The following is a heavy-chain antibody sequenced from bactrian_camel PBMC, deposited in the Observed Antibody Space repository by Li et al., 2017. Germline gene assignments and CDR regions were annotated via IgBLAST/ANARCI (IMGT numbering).Heavy chain of an antibody. V-gene: IGHV3S25*01. CDR1: GFTFSSYW. J-gene: IGHJ4*01. D-gene: IGHD1*01. CDR2: INSGGGTT. Sequence: QLVESGGGLVQPGGSLRLSCAASGFTFSSYWIYWVRQAPGKGLEWVSTINSGGGTTYYADSVKGRFTISRDNAKNTVYLILNSLKPDDTAMYYCAADIWEKNHLRPAAWAHWGQGTQVTVS. CDR3: AADIWEKNHLRPAAWAH.